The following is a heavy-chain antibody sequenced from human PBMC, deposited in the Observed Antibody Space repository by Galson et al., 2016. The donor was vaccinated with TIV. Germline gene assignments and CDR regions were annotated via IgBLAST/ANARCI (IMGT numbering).Heavy chain of an antibody. Sequence: SVKVSCKASGGTFSSHTITWVRQAGGQGLEWMGRIVPLLGLTDYAQKFQGRVTITADMFASTVYMELSSLTSDDTAVYYCARVTPHYGSGSYLDSWGQGTLVTVSS. J-gene: IGHJ5*01. CDR1: GGTFSSHT. D-gene: IGHD3-10*01. V-gene: IGHV1-69*02. CDR2: IVPLLGLT. CDR3: ARVTPHYGSGSYLDS.